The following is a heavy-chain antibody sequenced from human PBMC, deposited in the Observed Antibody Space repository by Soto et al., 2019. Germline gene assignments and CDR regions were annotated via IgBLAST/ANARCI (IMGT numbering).Heavy chain of an antibody. CDR1: GGSISSSSYY. Sequence: QLQLQESGPGLVKPSETLSLTCTVSGGSISSSSYYWGWIRQPPGKGLEWIGSIYYSGSTYYNPSLKSRVTISVDTSKNQFSLKLSSVTAADTAVYYCASRPAGLAAYDFWSGNDCLFDPWGQGTLVTVSS. CDR3: ASRPAGLAAYDFWSGNDCLFDP. D-gene: IGHD3-3*01. J-gene: IGHJ5*02. CDR2: IYYSGST. V-gene: IGHV4-39*01.